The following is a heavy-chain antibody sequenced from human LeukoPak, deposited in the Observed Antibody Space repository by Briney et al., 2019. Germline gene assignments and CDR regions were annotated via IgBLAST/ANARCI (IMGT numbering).Heavy chain of an antibody. CDR3: ARSPVFSIAAARFDP. V-gene: IGHV4-61*02. D-gene: IGHD6-13*01. CDR1: GGSISSGSYY. J-gene: IGHJ5*02. CDR2: IYTSGST. Sequence: PSETLSLTCTVSGGSISSGSYYWSWIRQPAGKGLEWIGRIYTSGSTNYNPSLKSRVTISVDTSKNQFSLKLSSVTAADTAVYYCARSPVFSIAAARFDPWGQGTLVTVSS.